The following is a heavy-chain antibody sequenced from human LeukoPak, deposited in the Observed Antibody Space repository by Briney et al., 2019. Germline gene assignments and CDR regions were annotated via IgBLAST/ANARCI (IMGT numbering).Heavy chain of an antibody. J-gene: IGHJ4*02. CDR1: GFTVGSYG. CDR3: AKYRLQFQPNFYY. CDR2: ITGSSSAT. D-gene: IGHD2-21*01. Sequence: GGSLRLPCAASGFTVGSYGMTWVRQAPGKGLEWVSSITGSSSATYYADSVKGRFTISRDNFQHSLYPQMNSLRAEDTAVYYCAKYRLQFQPNFYYWGQVTLVTVSS. V-gene: IGHV3-23*01.